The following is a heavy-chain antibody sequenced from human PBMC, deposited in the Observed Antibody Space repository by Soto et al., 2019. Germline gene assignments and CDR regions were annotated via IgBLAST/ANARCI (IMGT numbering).Heavy chain of an antibody. J-gene: IGHJ6*02. CDR3: ARDGYCSGGSCLDGMDV. CDR1: GFTFSSYA. D-gene: IGHD2-15*01. V-gene: IGHV3-30-3*01. Sequence: GGSLRLSCAASGFTFSSYAMNWVRQAPGKGLEWVALISYDGSNKYYADSVKGRFTISRDNSNSTLYLQMNSLRAEDTAVYYCARDGYCSGGSCLDGMDVWGQGTTVTVSS. CDR2: ISYDGSNK.